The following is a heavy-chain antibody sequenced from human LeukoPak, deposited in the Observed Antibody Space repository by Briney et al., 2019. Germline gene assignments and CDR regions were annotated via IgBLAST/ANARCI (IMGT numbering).Heavy chain of an antibody. J-gene: IGHJ4*02. V-gene: IGHV1-2*04. D-gene: IGHD3-3*01. Sequence: ASVKVSCKASGYTFTGYYMHWVRQAPGQGLEWMGWINPNSGGTNYAQKFQGWVTMTRDTSISTAYMELSRLRSDDTAVYYCARAITIFGVVIPYFDYWGQGTLVTVSS. CDR1: GYTFTGYY. CDR2: INPNSGGT. CDR3: ARAITIFGVVIPYFDY.